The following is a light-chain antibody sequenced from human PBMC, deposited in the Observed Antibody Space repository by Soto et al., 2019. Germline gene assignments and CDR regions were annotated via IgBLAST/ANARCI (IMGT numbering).Light chain of an antibody. CDR1: QNIFSY. V-gene: IGKV3-11*01. J-gene: IGKJ2*01. CDR3: QQRNYWPPGYT. Sequence: EVVLTQSPATVSLSPGESATLSCRASQNIFSYLAWYQQKPGQAPRLVIYDASKRAAGIPARFSGSGSGTDFTLTISNLESEDFAVYYCQQRNYWPPGYTFGQGTKLEI. CDR2: DAS.